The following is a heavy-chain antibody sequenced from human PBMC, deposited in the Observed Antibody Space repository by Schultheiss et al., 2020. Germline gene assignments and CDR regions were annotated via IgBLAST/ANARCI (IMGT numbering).Heavy chain of an antibody. D-gene: IGHD2-2*01. Sequence: SETLSLTCAVYGGSFSGYYWSWIRQPPGKGLEWIGSIYHSGSTYYNPSLKSRVTISVDTSKNQFSLKMSSVTAADTAVYYCARYCSSTTCYDIDYWGQGTLVTVSS. CDR1: GGSFSGYY. V-gene: IGHV4-34*09. CDR2: IYHSGST. CDR3: ARYCSSTTCYDIDY. J-gene: IGHJ4*02.